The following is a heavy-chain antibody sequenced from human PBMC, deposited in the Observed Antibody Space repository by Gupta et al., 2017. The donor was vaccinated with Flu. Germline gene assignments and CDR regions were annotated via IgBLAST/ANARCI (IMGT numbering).Heavy chain of an antibody. V-gene: IGHV4-39*01. J-gene: IGHJ4*02. CDR1: GGSISSSSYY. CDR3: ARGATRGERFDY. Sequence: QLQLQESGPGLVKPSETLSLTCTVSGGSISSSSYYWGWIRQPPGKGLEWIGSIYYSGSTYYNPALKSRVTISVDTSKNKCSLQLRSVTAADTAVYYCARGATRGERFDYWGQGTLVTVSS. D-gene: IGHD5-12*01. CDR2: IYYSGST.